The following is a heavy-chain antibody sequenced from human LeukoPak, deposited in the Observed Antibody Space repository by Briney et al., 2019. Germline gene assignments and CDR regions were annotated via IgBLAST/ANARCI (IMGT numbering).Heavy chain of an antibody. J-gene: IGHJ6*03. D-gene: IGHD2-15*01. CDR1: GFSFSGYG. Sequence: PGGSLRLSCAASGFSFSGYGMHWVRPAPGKGLEWVAFIRYDGSNEYYADSVKGRFTISRDKSKNTLSLQMNGLRVEDTAVYYCAKVMPPGRIRFYSYYMDVWGKGTTVTVS. V-gene: IGHV3-30*02. CDR2: IRYDGSNE. CDR3: AKVMPPGRIRFYSYYMDV.